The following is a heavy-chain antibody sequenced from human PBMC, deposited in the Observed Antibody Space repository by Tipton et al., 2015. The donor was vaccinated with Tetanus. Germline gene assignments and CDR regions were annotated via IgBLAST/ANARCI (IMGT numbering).Heavy chain of an antibody. CDR3: ARRLIQNWFDP. D-gene: IGHD2-8*01. J-gene: IGHJ5*02. CDR2: IYYSGST. V-gene: IGHV4-31*03. CDR1: GGSISSGGYY. Sequence: TLSLTCTVSGGSISSGGYYWSWIRQHPGKGLEWIGYIYYSGSTYYNPSLKSRVTISVDTSKNQFSLKLTSLTAADTAVYFCARRLIQNWFDPWGQGTLVTVSS.